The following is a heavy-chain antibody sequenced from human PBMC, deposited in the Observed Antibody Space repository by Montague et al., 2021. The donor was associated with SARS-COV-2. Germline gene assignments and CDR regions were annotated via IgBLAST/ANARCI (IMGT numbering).Heavy chain of an antibody. Sequence: ETLSLTCSVSGTSITSYYWNWIRQPPGKGLEWIGYIFDSGSTNYSPSLKSRVTMSVDTSKNQMSLKLTSVTAADTAVYYCARGCLSYFGAGSHCYGMDVWGQGTTVTVSS. D-gene: IGHD3-10*01. CDR1: GTSITSYY. CDR2: IFDSGST. CDR3: ARGCLSYFGAGSHCYGMDV. V-gene: IGHV4-59*01. J-gene: IGHJ6*02.